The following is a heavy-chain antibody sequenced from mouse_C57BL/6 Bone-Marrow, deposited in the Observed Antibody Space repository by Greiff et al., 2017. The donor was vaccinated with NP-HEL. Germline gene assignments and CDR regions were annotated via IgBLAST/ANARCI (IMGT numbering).Heavy chain of an antibody. CDR3: ASSRYWYFDV. CDR2: IYPRDGST. J-gene: IGHJ1*03. CDR1: GYTFTSYD. V-gene: IGHV1-85*01. D-gene: IGHD6-1*01. Sequence: QVQLKESGPELVKPGASVKLSCKASGYTFTSYDINWVKQRPGQGLEWIGWIYPRDGSTKYNEKFKGKATLTVDTSSSTAYMELHSLTSEDSAVYFCASSRYWYFDVWGTGTTVTVSS.